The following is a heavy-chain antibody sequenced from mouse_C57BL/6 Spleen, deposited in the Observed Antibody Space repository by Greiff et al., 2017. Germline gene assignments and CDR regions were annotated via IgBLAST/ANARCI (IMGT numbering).Heavy chain of an antibody. V-gene: IGHV5-15*01. CDR2: ISNLAYSI. D-gene: IGHD2-4*01. Sequence: EVQGVESGGGLVQPGGSLKLSCAASGFTFSDYGMAWVRQAPRKGPEWVAFISNLAYSIYYADTVTGRFTISRENAKNTLYLEMSSLRSEDTAMYYCASGGYDYDGFAYWGQGTLVTVSA. J-gene: IGHJ3*01. CDR3: ASGGYDYDGFAY. CDR1: GFTFSDYG.